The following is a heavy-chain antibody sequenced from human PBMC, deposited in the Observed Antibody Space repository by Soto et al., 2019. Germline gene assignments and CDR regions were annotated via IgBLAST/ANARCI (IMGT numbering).Heavy chain of an antibody. V-gene: IGHV3-30*04. Sequence: GGSLRLSCAASGFTFSSYAMHWVRQAPGKGLEWVAVISYDGSNKYYADSVKGRFTISRDNSKNTLYLQMNSLRAEDTAVYYCARDRPSPPGIGRGGAFDIWGQGTMVTVSS. CDR2: ISYDGSNK. CDR3: ARDRPSPPGIGRGGAFDI. J-gene: IGHJ3*02. D-gene: IGHD3-10*01. CDR1: GFTFSSYA.